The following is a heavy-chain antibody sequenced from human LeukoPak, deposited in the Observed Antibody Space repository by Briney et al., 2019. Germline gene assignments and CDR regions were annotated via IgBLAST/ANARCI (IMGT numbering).Heavy chain of an antibody. CDR3: VKDKYRGYDSPFDY. D-gene: IGHD5-12*01. J-gene: IGHJ4*02. CDR1: GFTFSSYG. CDR2: ISYDGSNK. V-gene: IGHV3-30*18. Sequence: GRSLRLSCAASGFTFSSYGMHWVRQAPGKGLEWVAVISYDGSNKYYADSVKGRFTISRDNSKNTLYLQMSSLRAEDTAVYYCVKDKYRGYDSPFDYWGQGTLVTVSS.